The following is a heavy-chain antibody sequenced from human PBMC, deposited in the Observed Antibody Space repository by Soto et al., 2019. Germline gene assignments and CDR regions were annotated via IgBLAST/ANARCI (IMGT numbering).Heavy chain of an antibody. Sequence: VGSLRLSCAASGFTFSDYYMSWIRQAPGKGLEWVPYISSSGSTIYYADSVKGRFTISRDNAKNSLYLQMNSLRAEDTAVYYCARVEFLGGYVQFDYWGQGTLVTVSS. V-gene: IGHV3-11*01. J-gene: IGHJ4*02. CDR1: GFTFSDYY. CDR3: ARVEFLGGYVQFDY. D-gene: IGHD3-22*01. CDR2: ISSSGSTI.